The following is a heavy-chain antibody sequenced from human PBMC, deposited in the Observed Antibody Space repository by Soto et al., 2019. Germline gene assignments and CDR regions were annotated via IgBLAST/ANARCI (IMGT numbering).Heavy chain of an antibody. J-gene: IGHJ4*02. CDR2: IIPIFGTA. Sequence: QVQLVQSGAEVKKPGSSVKVSCKASGGTFSSYAISWVRQAPGQGLEWMGGIIPIFGTANYAQKFQGRVTITADEATSTANMELSSLSSEDTAVYYCARDLSGGSGSYWGQGTLVTVSS. V-gene: IGHV1-69*01. D-gene: IGHD3-10*01. CDR1: GGTFSSYA. CDR3: ARDLSGGSGSY.